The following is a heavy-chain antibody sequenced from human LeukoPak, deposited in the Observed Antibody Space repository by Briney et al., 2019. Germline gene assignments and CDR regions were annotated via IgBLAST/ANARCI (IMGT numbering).Heavy chain of an antibody. CDR1: GFTFRSYE. J-gene: IGHJ4*02. CDR3: ARSARLMKGVVEVTALDD. D-gene: IGHD3-3*01. Sequence: QTGGSLRLSCEDSGFTFRSYEMNWVRQAPGKGLEWIAYLSSSGSAFSYADSVNGRFTIARDNAKNSVYLEMNSLRADDTAVYYCARSARLMKGVVEVTALDDWGQGTLVTVSS. V-gene: IGHV3-48*03. CDR2: LSSSGSAF.